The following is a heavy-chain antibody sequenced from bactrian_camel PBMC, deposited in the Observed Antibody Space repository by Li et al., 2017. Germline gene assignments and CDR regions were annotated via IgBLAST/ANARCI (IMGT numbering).Heavy chain of an antibody. CDR2: INVGGSKT. Sequence: VQLVESGGGLVQPGGSLRLSCAASGFTFSTYSMSWVRQAPGKGLEWVSGINVGGSKTYYADSAKGRFTISRDNAKNTLYLQLNSLKTEDTAMYYCAQDASGSWMTGAYNYWGRGTQVTVS. J-gene: IGHJ4*01. D-gene: IGHD2*01. V-gene: IGHV3S40*01. CDR3: AQDASGSWMTGAYNY. CDR1: GFTFSTYS.